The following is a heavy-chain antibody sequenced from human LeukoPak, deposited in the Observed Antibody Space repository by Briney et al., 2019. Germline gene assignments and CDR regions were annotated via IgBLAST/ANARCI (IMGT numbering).Heavy chain of an antibody. CDR3: ARRGGSGRSFDY. CDR1: GGSVSSGTHY. D-gene: IGHD3-10*01. J-gene: IGHJ4*02. CDR2: IYYTGST. Sequence: SETLSPTCPVSGGSVSSGTHYWSWIRQPPGKGLEWIGYIYYTGSTNYNPSLKSRLTISVDTSKNQFSLKLSSVTAADTAVYYCARRGGSGRSFDYWGQATLVTVSS. V-gene: IGHV4-61*01.